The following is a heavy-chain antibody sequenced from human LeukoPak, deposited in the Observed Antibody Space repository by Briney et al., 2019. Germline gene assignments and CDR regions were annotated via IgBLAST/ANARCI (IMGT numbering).Heavy chain of an antibody. V-gene: IGHV4-38-2*02. Sequence: SETLSLTCTVSGYSISSGYYWGWIRQPPGKGLEWIGSIYHSGSTYYNPSLKSRVTISVDTSKNQFSLKLSSVTAADTAVYYCARGVRVCYDSSGSQYYFDNWGQGTLVTVSS. J-gene: IGHJ4*02. CDR2: IYHSGST. D-gene: IGHD3-22*01. CDR1: GYSISSGYY. CDR3: ARGVRVCYDSSGSQYYFDN.